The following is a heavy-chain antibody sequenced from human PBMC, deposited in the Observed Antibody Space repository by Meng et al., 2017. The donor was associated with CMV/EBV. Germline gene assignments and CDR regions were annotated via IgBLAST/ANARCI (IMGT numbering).Heavy chain of an antibody. D-gene: IGHD2-2*02. CDR1: GYTFTSYG. J-gene: IGHJ6*02. CDR2: ISAYNGNT. V-gene: IGHV1-18*01. Sequence: ASVKVSCKASGYTFTSYGISWVRQAPGQGLEWMGWISAYNGNTNYAQKLQGRVTMTTDTSTSTAYMELRSLRSDDTAVYYCAKVCSSTSCYTGDYYYYGMDVWGQGTTVTVSS. CDR3: AKVCSSTSCYTGDYYYYGMDV.